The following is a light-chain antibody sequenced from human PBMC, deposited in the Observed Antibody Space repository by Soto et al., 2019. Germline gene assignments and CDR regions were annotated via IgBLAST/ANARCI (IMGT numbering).Light chain of an antibody. CDR2: HAS. J-gene: IGKJ5*01. CDR1: QSISNW. Sequence: DIQMTETPSTLRASVGDRVTITCRASQSISNWLDWYQQKPGTAPKVLIYHASNLQSGVPDRFIGSGYGTDLTITISSIKNEDFETYYCQQSYSNTISFGHGTRLEIK. V-gene: IGKV1-5*01. CDR3: QQSYSNTIS.